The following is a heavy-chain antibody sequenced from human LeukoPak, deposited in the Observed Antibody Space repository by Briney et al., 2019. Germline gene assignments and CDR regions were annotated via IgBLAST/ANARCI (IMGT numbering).Heavy chain of an antibody. J-gene: IGHJ4*02. D-gene: IGHD2-2*01. Sequence: GGSLRLSCAASGVTFSIYSINWVRQAPGKGLEWVSYISNNNRTTYYADSVKGRFTISRDNAKNSLYLQMNSLRAEDTAVYYCAIYCSSARCFLVEYWGQGTLVTVSS. CDR1: GVTFSIYS. V-gene: IGHV3-48*04. CDR3: AIYCSSARCFLVEY. CDR2: ISNNNRTT.